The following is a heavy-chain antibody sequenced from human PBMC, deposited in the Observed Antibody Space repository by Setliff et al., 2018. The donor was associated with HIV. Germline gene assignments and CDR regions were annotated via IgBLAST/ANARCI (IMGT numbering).Heavy chain of an antibody. CDR2: IYTSGST. CDR1: GGSISGYY. Sequence: SETLSLTCTVSGGSISGYYWSWIRQSPGKGLEWIGYIYTSGSTKYNPSLKSRVTISLDSSKNQFSLKLSSVTAADTAVYYCASGREAVAGALHFDYWGQGTLGTVSS. CDR3: ASGREAVAGALHFDY. J-gene: IGHJ4*02. V-gene: IGHV4-4*08. D-gene: IGHD6-19*01.